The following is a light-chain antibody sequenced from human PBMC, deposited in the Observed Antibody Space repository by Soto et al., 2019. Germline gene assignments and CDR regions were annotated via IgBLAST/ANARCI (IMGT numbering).Light chain of an antibody. Sequence: EVVLTQSPDTVSLSPGERATLSCRASQSVSSSYLAWYQQKPGQAPRLLIYGASSRATGIPDRFSGSGSGTDFTLTISRLEPEDFAVYYCQQYGSSPPWTFGQGTKVDIK. CDR3: QQYGSSPPWT. CDR1: QSVSSSY. CDR2: GAS. V-gene: IGKV3-20*01. J-gene: IGKJ1*01.